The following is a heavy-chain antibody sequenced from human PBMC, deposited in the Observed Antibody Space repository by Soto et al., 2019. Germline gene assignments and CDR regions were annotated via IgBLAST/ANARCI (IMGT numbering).Heavy chain of an antibody. CDR2: IKSKTDGGTT. CDR3: TTRTDILTGYYFFDY. V-gene: IGHV3-15*07. Sequence: GGSLRLSCAASGFTFSNAWMNWVRQAPGKGLEWVGRIKSKTDGGTTDYAAPGKGRFTISRDDSKNTRYLQMNSLKTEDTAVYYCTTRTDILTGYYFFDYCGQGTLVSVCS. CDR1: GFTFSNAW. J-gene: IGHJ4*02. D-gene: IGHD3-9*01.